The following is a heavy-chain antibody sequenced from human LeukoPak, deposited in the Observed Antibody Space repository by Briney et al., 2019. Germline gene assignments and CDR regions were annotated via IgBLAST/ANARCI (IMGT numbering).Heavy chain of an antibody. D-gene: IGHD3-22*01. CDR3: AKAPLTYYYDSSGYYGYDY. Sequence: GGSLRLSCAASGFTFGTYWMSWVRQAPGKGLEWVSAISGSGGSTYYADSVKGRFTISRDNSKNTLYLQMNSLRAEDTAVYYCAKAPLTYYYDSSGYYGYDYWGQGTLVTVSS. CDR1: GFTFGTYW. V-gene: IGHV3-23*01. CDR2: ISGSGGST. J-gene: IGHJ4*02.